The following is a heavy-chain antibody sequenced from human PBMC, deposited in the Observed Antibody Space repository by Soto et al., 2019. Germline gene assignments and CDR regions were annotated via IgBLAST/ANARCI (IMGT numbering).Heavy chain of an antibody. CDR2: INPSGGST. J-gene: IGHJ3*02. Sequence: ASVKPSCKASGYTFTSYYMHWVRQAPRQGLEWMGIINPSGGSTSYAQKFQGRVTMTRDTSTSTVYMELSSLRSEDAAVYYCARELGIVATMLAFDIWGQGTIVTVSS. V-gene: IGHV1-46*01. D-gene: IGHD5-12*01. CDR1: GYTFTSYY. CDR3: ARELGIVATMLAFDI.